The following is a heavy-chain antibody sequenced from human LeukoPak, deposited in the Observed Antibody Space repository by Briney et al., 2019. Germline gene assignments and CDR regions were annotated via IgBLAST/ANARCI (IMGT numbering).Heavy chain of an antibody. CDR1: GXTFSGYG. V-gene: IGHV3-30*03. CDR2: IAYDGSRK. CDR3: TRYDSSRFDP. D-gene: IGHD3-3*01. Sequence: PGGSLRLSCAGSGXTFSGYGMHWVRQAPGKGLEWVTGIAYDGSRKHYADSVKGRFTISRDNSRNTMDLQMNSLRVDDTAVYHCTRYDSSRFDPWGQGTLVIVSS. J-gene: IGHJ5*02.